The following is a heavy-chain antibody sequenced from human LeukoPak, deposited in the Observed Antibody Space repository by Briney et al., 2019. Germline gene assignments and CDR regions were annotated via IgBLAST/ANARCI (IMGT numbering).Heavy chain of an antibody. J-gene: IGHJ4*02. Sequence: ASVKLSCKASGYTFTIYDINWGRQATGQGLERRGWMNPNSGNTGYAQNFQGRVTMTRDTSINTAYMLLSSLTSEDTAIYYCAKVCSSTSCSDFDYWGQGTLVTVSS. D-gene: IGHD2-2*01. V-gene: IGHV1-8*01. CDR3: AKVCSSTSCSDFDY. CDR2: MNPNSGNT. CDR1: GYTFTIYD.